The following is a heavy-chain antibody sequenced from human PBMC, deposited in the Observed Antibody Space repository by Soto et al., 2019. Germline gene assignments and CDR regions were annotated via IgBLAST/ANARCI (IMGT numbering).Heavy chain of an antibody. D-gene: IGHD6-19*01. CDR1: GFTFSSYA. J-gene: IGHJ4*02. Sequence: EVQLLESGGGLVQPGGSLRLSCAASGFTFSSYAMSWVRQAPGKGLEWVSIISGSDGSTYYADSVKGRFTISRDNSKNTLYLQMNSLRAEDTAVYYCAKEYSSGWYYFDYWGQGTLVTVSS. CDR2: ISGSDGST. CDR3: AKEYSSGWYYFDY. V-gene: IGHV3-23*01.